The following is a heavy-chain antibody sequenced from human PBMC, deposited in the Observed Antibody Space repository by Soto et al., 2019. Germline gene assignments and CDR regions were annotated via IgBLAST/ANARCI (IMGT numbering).Heavy chain of an antibody. Sequence: QMQLVQSGAEVKKPGASVKVSCKASGYTFTSYDMHWVRQAPGQGLEWMGIINPSGGSTSYAQKLQGRVTRNRDTSTSTFYMELSSLRSEDTAVYYCAREGCSGGSCYLPRWYFDLCGRGTLVTVSS. CDR2: INPSGGST. V-gene: IGHV1-46*04. CDR3: AREGCSGGSCYLPRWYFDL. J-gene: IGHJ2*01. CDR1: GYTFTSYD. D-gene: IGHD2-15*01.